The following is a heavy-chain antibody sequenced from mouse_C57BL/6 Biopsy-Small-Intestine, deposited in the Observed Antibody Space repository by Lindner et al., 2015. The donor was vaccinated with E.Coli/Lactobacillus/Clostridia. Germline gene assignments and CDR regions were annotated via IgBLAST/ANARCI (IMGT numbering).Heavy chain of an antibody. CDR1: GFSVTSYG. J-gene: IGHJ4*01. CDR2: MGWDGKG. V-gene: IGHV2-6*01. CDR3: TARGAYDVMDY. D-gene: IGHD1-1*02. Sequence: VQLQESGPDLVQPSQTLSLTCTVSGFSVTSYGVHWVRQSPGKGLEWVGTMGWDGKGYHNSVLKSRLSISRDTSKNQVFLKLSSLQTEDTAMYYCTARGAYDVMDYWGQGTSVTVSS.